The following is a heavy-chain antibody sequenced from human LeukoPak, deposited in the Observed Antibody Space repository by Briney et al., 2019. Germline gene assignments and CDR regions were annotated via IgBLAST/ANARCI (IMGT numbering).Heavy chain of an antibody. Sequence: SETPSLTCTVSGGSTSSDHWSWIRQPPEKGLEWIGCISYRGSTNYNPSPKSRVTISVDTSKKHFSLKLTSVTAADTGVYYCARGRGLGAITPYSDSWGQGTLVTVSS. CDR2: ISYRGST. V-gene: IGHV4-59*08. J-gene: IGHJ4*02. D-gene: IGHD1-26*01. CDR3: ARGRGLGAITPYSDS. CDR1: GGSTSSDH.